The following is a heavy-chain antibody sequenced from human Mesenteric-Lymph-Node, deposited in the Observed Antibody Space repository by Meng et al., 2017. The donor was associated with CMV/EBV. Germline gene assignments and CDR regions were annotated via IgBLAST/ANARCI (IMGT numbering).Heavy chain of an antibody. CDR2: IYYSGST. CDR3: ARDPTVNDFWSGYYKPPNGMDV. CDR1: GGSISSGGYY. V-gene: IGHV4-31*03. D-gene: IGHD3-3*01. Sequence: SETLSLTCTVSGGSISSGGYYWSWIRQHPGKGLEWIGYIYYSGSTYYNPSLKSRVTISVDTSKNQFSLKLSSVTAADTAVYYCARDPTVNDFWSGYYKPPNGMDVWGQGTTVTVSS. J-gene: IGHJ6*02.